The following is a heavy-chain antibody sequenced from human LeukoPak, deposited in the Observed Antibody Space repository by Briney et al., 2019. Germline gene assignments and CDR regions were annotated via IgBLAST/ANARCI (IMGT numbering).Heavy chain of an antibody. CDR3: ATRRCSYANFDY. J-gene: IGHJ4*02. V-gene: IGHV4-59*08. CDR2: IYYNGNT. Sequence: SDTLSLTCTVSGGSLSSYYWSWIRQPPGKGLEWIGYIYYNGNTNYNPSLKSRATISVDTSNNQFSLMLTSLTAADTAVYYCATRRCSYANFDYWGQGTLVTVSS. CDR1: GGSLSSYY. D-gene: IGHD5-18*01.